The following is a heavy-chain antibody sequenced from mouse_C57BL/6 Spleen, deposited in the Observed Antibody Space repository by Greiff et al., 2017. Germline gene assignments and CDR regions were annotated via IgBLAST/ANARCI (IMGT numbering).Heavy chain of an antibody. CDR2: INPSTGGT. V-gene: IGHV1-42*01. CDR1: GYSFTGYY. Sequence: VQLKESGPELVQPGASVKISCKASGYSFTGYYMNWVKQSPEKSLEWIGEINPSTGGTTYNQKFKAKATLTVDKSSSTAYMQLKSLTSEDSAVYCCARDMGNYGYWGQGTTLTVSS. D-gene: IGHD2-1*01. CDR3: ARDMGNYGY. J-gene: IGHJ2*01.